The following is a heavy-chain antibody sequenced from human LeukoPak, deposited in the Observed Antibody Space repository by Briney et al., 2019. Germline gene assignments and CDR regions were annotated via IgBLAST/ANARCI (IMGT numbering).Heavy chain of an antibody. D-gene: IGHD6-19*01. CDR2: ISSDENTK. Sequence: GGSLRLSCAASGFAFSCCAIHWVRQAPGRGLEWVAVISSDENTKFYADSVKGRFTVYRDNSKKTVWLQMNSLRAEDTAVYYCAKKGGSSGRYDYLDYWGQGTLVTVSS. V-gene: IGHV3-30-3*02. CDR3: AKKGGSSGRYDYLDY. CDR1: GFAFSCCA. J-gene: IGHJ4*02.